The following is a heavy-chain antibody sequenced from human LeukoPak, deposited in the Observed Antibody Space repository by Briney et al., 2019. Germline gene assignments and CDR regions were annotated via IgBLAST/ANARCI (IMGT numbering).Heavy chain of an antibody. CDR1: GFTFSSYG. CDR2: IWYDGSNK. J-gene: IGHJ4*02. CDR3: ARGRCSGGRCYYFDY. Sequence: GRSLRLSCAASGFTFSSYGMHWVRQAPGKGLEWVAVIWYDGSNKYYADSVKGRFTISRDNSKNTLYLQMNSLRAEDTAVYYCARGRCSGGRCYYFDYWGQGTLVTVSS. D-gene: IGHD2-15*01. V-gene: IGHV3-33*01.